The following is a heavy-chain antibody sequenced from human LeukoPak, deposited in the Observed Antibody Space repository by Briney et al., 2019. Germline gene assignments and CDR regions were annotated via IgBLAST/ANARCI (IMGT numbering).Heavy chain of an antibody. D-gene: IGHD3-22*01. CDR1: GGXISSTSYY. J-gene: IGHJ3*02. CDR3: ARRSFEHSSGYYSRGAFAI. CDR2: IYYSGST. V-gene: IGHV4-39*01. Sequence: SETLSLTCIVSGGXISSTSYYWAWIRQPPGKGLEWIGSIYYSGSTYYNPSVKSRVIISVDTSKNQFSLKLNSVTAADTAVYYCARRSFEHSSGYYSRGAFAIWGQGTMVTVSS.